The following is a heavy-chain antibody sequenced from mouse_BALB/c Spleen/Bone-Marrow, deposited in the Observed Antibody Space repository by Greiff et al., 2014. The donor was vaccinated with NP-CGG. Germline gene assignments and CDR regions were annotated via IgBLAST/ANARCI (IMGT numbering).Heavy chain of an antibody. V-gene: IGHV1-80*01. CDR1: GYAFSTYW. CDR2: IYPGDGDT. CDR3: ARGLRAY. J-gene: IGHJ3*01. Sequence: QVQLKESGAELVRPGSSVKISCKASGYAFSTYWMNWVKQRPGQGLEWIGQIYPGDGDTNYNGKFKGKATLTADKSSSTAYMQLSSLTSEDSAIYFCARGLRAYRGQGTLVTVSA.